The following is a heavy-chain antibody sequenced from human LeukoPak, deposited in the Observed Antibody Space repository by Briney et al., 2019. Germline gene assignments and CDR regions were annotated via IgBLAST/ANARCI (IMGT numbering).Heavy chain of an antibody. CDR3: ARDLTGTILEY. D-gene: IGHD1-7*01. J-gene: IGHJ4*02. CDR1: GGTFSSCA. Sequence: ASVKVSCKASGGTFSSCAISWVRQAPGQGLEWMGGIIPIFGTANYAQKFQGRVTITTDESTSTAYMELSSLRSEDTAEYYCARDLTGTILEYWGQGTLVTVSS. CDR2: IIPIFGTA. V-gene: IGHV1-69*05.